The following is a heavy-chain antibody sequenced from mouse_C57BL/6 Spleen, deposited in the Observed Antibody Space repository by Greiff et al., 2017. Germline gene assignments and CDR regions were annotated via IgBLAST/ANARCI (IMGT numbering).Heavy chain of an antibody. CDR1: GYTFTSYW. CDR3: ARKGSYYSFDY. J-gene: IGHJ2*01. Sequence: VQLQQSGAELVKPGASVKLSCKASGYTFTSYWMQWVKQRPGQGLEWIGEIDPSDSYTNYNQKFKGKATLTVDTSSSTAYMQLSSLTSEDSAVYYCARKGSYYSFDYWGQGTTLTVSS. V-gene: IGHV1-50*01. CDR2: IDPSDSYT. D-gene: IGHD2-12*01.